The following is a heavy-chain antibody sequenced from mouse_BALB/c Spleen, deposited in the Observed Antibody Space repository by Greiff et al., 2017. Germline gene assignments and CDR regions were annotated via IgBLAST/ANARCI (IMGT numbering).Heavy chain of an antibody. D-gene: IGHD2-14*01. CDR3: ARNAYYRYEGAMDY. V-gene: IGHV2-2*02. Sequence: VNVVESGPGLVQPSQSLSITCTVSGFSLTSYGVHWVRQSPGKGLEWLGVIWSGGSTDYNAAFISRLSISKDNSKSQVFFKMNSLQANDTAIYYCARNAYYRYEGAMDYWGQGTSVTVSS. J-gene: IGHJ4*01. CDR2: IWSGGST. CDR1: GFSLTSYG.